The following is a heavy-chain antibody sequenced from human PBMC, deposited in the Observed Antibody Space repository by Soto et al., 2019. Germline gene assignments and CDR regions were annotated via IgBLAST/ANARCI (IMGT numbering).Heavy chain of an antibody. D-gene: IGHD3-10*01. V-gene: IGHV3-66*01. CDR1: GFTISSYY. J-gene: IGHJ6*02. CDR3: ARTHYYGSGGIFYYYYGMDV. CDR2: IYSGGGT. Sequence: PGESLKISCAASGFTISSYYMSWVRQAPGKGLEWVSVIYSGGGTYYADSVRGRFTISRDNSKNTLFLQMKSLRAEDTAVYYCARTHYYGSGGIFYYYYGMDVWGQGTTVTVSS.